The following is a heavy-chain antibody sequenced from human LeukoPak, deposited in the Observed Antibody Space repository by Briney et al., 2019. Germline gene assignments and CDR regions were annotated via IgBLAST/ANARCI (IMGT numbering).Heavy chain of an antibody. V-gene: IGHV4-39*01. D-gene: IGHD6-6*01. CDR1: GGSISSSSYY. Sequence: SETLSLTCTVSGGSISSSSYYWGWIRQPPGKGLEWTGSIYYSGSTYYNPSLKSRVTISVDTSKNQFSLKLSSVTAADTAVYYCARHTSSSSYYYYYMDVWGKGTTVTVSS. CDR3: ARHTSSSSYYYYYMDV. J-gene: IGHJ6*03. CDR2: IYYSGST.